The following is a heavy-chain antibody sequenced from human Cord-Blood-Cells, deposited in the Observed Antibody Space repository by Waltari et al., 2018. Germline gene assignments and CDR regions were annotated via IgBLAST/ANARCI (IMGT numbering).Heavy chain of an antibody. D-gene: IGHD3-3*01. CDR2: ISAYNGNT. CDR1: GYTFTSYG. Sequence: QVQLVQSGAEVKKPGASVKVSCKASGYTFTSYGISWVRQAPGQGLEWMGWISAYNGNTNYAQKLQGRVTMTTDTATSTAYMGLRSLRSDDTAVYYCARDGLSGYYYYYDYYMDVWGKGTTVTVSS. CDR3: ARDGLSGYYYYYDYYMDV. J-gene: IGHJ6*03. V-gene: IGHV1-18*04.